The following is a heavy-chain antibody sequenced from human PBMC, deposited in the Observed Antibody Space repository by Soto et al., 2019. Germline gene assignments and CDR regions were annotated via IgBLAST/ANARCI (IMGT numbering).Heavy chain of an antibody. D-gene: IGHD6-19*01. J-gene: IGHJ4*02. CDR2: ISGSGGST. CDR3: AKDKAVANY. V-gene: IGHV3-23*01. Sequence: EVQLLESGGGLVQPGGSLRLSCAASGFTFSSYAMSWVRQAPGKGLEWVSAISGSGGSTYYADSVKGRFTIARENSTEALYLQMHSLRAEDTAVYYCAKDKAVANYWGQGPLVTVSS. CDR1: GFTFSSYA.